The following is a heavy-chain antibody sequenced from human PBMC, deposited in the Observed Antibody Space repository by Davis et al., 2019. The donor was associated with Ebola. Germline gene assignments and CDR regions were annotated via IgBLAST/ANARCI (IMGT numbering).Heavy chain of an antibody. Sequence: LSLTCAASGFTFSGSAMHWVRQASGKGLEWVGRIRSKANSYATAYAASVKGRFTISRDDSKNTAYLQMNSLKTEDTAVYYCTTTTVYFDYWGQGTLVTVSS. CDR1: GFTFSGSA. V-gene: IGHV3-73*01. J-gene: IGHJ4*02. CDR3: TTTTVYFDY. D-gene: IGHD4-17*01. CDR2: IRSKANSYAT.